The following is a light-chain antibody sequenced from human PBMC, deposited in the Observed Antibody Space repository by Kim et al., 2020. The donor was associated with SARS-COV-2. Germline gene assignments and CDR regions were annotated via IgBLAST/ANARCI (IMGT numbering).Light chain of an antibody. V-gene: IGLV3-21*04. CDR1: NIGSKN. CDR3: QVWDSTSDHPGVV. Sequence: GKRARVTCGGNNIGSKNVPWYQQKPGLAPVLVIYYDSDRPSGIPERFSGSTSGNTATLTISRVEAGDEADYYCQVWDSTSDHPGVVFGGGTQLTVL. CDR2: YDS. J-gene: IGLJ2*01.